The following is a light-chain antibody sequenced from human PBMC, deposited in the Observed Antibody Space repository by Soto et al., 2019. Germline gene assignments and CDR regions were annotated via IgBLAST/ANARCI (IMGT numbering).Light chain of an antibody. Sequence: DIQMTPSPSFVSASVGDRVTISCRASQGISTWLAWYQQKPGKAPKLLIYGASSLQSGVPSRFSGSGSGADFTLTISSLQPEDFATYYCQQSHSNPITFGQGTRLEIK. V-gene: IGKV1-12*01. CDR3: QQSHSNPIT. CDR1: QGISTW. J-gene: IGKJ5*01. CDR2: GAS.